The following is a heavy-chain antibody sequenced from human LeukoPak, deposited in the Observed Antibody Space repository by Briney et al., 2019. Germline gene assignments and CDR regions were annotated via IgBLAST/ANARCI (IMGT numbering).Heavy chain of an antibody. CDR3: ARGNRYYYGLRGWFDP. CDR1: GGSISSNTYY. V-gene: IGHV4-39*07. CDR2: INHSGST. J-gene: IGHJ5*02. Sequence: PSETLSLTCTVSGGSISSNTYYWGWIRQPPGKGLEWIGEINHSGSTNYNPSLKSRVTISVDTSKNQFSLKLSSVTAADTAVYYCARGNRYYYGLRGWFDPWGQGTLVTVSS. D-gene: IGHD3-10*01.